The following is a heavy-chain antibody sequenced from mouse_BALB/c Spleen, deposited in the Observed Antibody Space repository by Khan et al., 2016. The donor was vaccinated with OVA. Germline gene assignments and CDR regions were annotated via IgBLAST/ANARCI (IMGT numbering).Heavy chain of an antibody. CDR1: GFNIKDTY. V-gene: IGHV14-3*02. D-gene: IGHD2-1*01. CDR2: IDPSNGDT. Sequence: EVKLLESGAELVRPGASVKLSCTASGFNIKDTYMHWVKLRPEQGLEWIGRIDPSNGDTKYDPKFQDKATIPTDTSSNTAYLQLSSLTSEDTAVYYCATLYGNPFPYWGQGTLVTVSA. J-gene: IGHJ3*01. CDR3: ATLYGNPFPY.